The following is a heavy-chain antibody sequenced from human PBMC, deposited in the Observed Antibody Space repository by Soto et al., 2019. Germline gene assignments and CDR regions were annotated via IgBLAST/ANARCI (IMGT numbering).Heavy chain of an antibody. CDR3: ASGGSGSYYDY. V-gene: IGHV3-23*01. CDR2: ISGSGGST. J-gene: IGHJ4*02. Sequence: EVQLLESGGGLVQPGGSLRLSCAASGFTFSSYAMRWVRQAPGKGLEWVSAISGSGGSTYYADSVKGRFTISRDNSENTLYLQMNSLRAEDTAVYYCASGGSGSYYDYWGQGTLVTVSS. D-gene: IGHD1-26*01. CDR1: GFTFSSYA.